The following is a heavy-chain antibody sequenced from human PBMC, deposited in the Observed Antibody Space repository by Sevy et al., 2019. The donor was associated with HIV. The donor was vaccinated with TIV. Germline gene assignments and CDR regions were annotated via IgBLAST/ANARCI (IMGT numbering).Heavy chain of an antibody. Sequence: SETLSLTCAVYGGSFSGYYWSWIRQPPGKGLEWIGEINHSGSTNYNPSLKSRVTISVDTSKNQFSLKLSSVTAADTAVYYCARAKRLTLNTYYDYVWGSYRSNWFDPWGQGTLVTVSS. J-gene: IGHJ5*02. CDR2: INHSGST. CDR1: GGSFSGYY. D-gene: IGHD3-16*02. CDR3: ARAKRLTLNTYYDYVWGSYRSNWFDP. V-gene: IGHV4-34*01.